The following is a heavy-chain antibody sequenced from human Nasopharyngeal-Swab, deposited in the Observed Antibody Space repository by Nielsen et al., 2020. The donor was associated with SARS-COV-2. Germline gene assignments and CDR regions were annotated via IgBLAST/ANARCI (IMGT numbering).Heavy chain of an antibody. CDR2: IWYDGSNK. Sequence: GGSLRLSCAASGFTFSSYGMHWVRQAPGKGLEWVAVIWYDGSNKYYADSVKGRFTISRDNSKNTLYLQMNSLRAEDTAVYYCARESYGANEGAFDIWGQGTMVTVPS. V-gene: IGHV3-33*01. CDR1: GFTFSSYG. CDR3: ARESYGANEGAFDI. J-gene: IGHJ3*02. D-gene: IGHD4-17*01.